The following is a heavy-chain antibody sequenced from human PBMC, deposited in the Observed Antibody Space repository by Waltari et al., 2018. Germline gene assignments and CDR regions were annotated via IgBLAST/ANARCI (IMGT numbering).Heavy chain of an antibody. CDR1: GYTFTDYY. CDR2: VDPEDGET. CDR3: AISQWELLGSDWFDP. D-gene: IGHD1-26*01. Sequence: EVQLVQSGAEVKKPGATVKISCKASGYTFTDYYMHLVQQAPGKGLEWMGRVDPEDGETIYAEKFQGRVTITADTSTDTAYMELSSLRSEDTAVYYCAISQWELLGSDWFDPWGQGTLVTVSS. V-gene: IGHV1-69-2*01. J-gene: IGHJ5*02.